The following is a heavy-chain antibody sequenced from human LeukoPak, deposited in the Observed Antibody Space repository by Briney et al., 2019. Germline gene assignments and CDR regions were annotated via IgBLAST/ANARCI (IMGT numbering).Heavy chain of an antibody. CDR3: ARTVGRTASLSY. D-gene: IGHD4-4*01. J-gene: IGHJ4*02. CDR1: GGSFSDYY. CDR2: VNHRGVT. Sequence: KASETLSLTCAVYGGSFSDYYWTWVRQPPGKGLEWTGEVNHRGVTTYYPSLKSRVTISIDTYRNQFSLTMHSLTAADTAVYYCARTVGRTASLSYWGQGTLVTVSS. V-gene: IGHV4-34*01.